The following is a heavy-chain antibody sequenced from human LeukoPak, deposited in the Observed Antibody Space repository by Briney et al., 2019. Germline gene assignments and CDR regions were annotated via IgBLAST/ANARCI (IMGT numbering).Heavy chain of an antibody. D-gene: IGHD4-17*01. CDR1: GFTFSIYG. Sequence: GGSLRLSCAASGFTFSIYGMHWVRQAPGKGLEWVAVMANDAKTTYYADSVKGRFTISRDDAKNSLYLQMNSLSAEDTAVYYCANPPTVTKIRLDSWGQGTLVTVSS. CDR2: MANDAKTT. V-gene: IGHV3-30*18. J-gene: IGHJ5*01. CDR3: ANPPTVTKIRLDS.